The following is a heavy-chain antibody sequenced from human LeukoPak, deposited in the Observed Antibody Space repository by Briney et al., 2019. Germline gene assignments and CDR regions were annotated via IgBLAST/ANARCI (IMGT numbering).Heavy chain of an antibody. D-gene: IGHD3-10*01. Sequence: GGSLRPSSAASRFTFADYTTHSVREAPEEGVGWGSLITCERGSPYNADPVKGRFPSSRDNSKNSLYLQMNSLRTEDTALYYCAKARNGGAFDYWGQGTLVTVSS. CDR3: AKARNGGAFDY. J-gene: IGHJ4*02. CDR1: RFTFADYT. V-gene: IGHV3-43*01. CDR2: ITCERGSP.